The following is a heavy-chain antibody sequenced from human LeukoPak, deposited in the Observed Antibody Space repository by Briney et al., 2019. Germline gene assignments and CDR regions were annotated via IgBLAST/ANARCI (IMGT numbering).Heavy chain of an antibody. Sequence: PGGSLRLSCAASGFTFSDYYMSWIRQAPGKGLEWVSYISSSGSTIYYADPVKGRFPISRDNAKNSLYLQMNSLRAEDTAVYYCARDDSWTGTTANFDYWGQGTLVTVSS. D-gene: IGHD3/OR15-3a*01. J-gene: IGHJ4*02. CDR3: ARDDSWTGTTANFDY. CDR2: ISSSGSTI. V-gene: IGHV3-11*01. CDR1: GFTFSDYY.